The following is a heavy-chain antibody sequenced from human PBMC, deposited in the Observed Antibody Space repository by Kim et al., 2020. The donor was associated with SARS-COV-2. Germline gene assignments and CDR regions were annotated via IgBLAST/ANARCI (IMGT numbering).Heavy chain of an antibody. CDR2: IYYSGST. Sequence: SETLSLTCTVSGGSISSYYWSWIRQPPGKGLEWIGYIYYSGSTNYNPSLKSRVTISVDTSKNQFSLKLSSVTAADTAVYYCAREADSMVRGVPFDYWGQGTLVTVSS. CDR1: GGSISSYY. D-gene: IGHD3-10*01. CDR3: AREADSMVRGVPFDY. J-gene: IGHJ4*02. V-gene: IGHV4-59*13.